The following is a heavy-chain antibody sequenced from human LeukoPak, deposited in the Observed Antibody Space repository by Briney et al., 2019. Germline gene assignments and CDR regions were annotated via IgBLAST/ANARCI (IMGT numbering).Heavy chain of an antibody. J-gene: IGHJ4*02. Sequence: GGSLRLSCAASGFTFSSYWMHWVRQAPGKGLGWVSRINSDGSSTSYADSVKGRFTISRDNAKNTLYLQMNSLRAEDTAVYYCARTRGSSWSPDYWGQGTLVTVSS. V-gene: IGHV3-74*01. D-gene: IGHD6-13*01. CDR1: GFTFSSYW. CDR3: ARTRGSSWSPDY. CDR2: INSDGSST.